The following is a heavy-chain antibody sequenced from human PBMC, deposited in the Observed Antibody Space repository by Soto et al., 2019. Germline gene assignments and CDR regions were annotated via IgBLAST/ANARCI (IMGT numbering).Heavy chain of an antibody. V-gene: IGHV5-10-1*04. CDR2: IDLVDSQT. CDR1: GFDFTSHW. D-gene: IGHD3-3*01. J-gene: IGHJ5*02. CDR3: ARLNFGVVTSFRWFDP. Sequence: GDSLTISGHGSGFDFTSHWITWVGLMPEKCLDWIGNIDLVDSQTHYSPSFQGQVTLSADKSINTSFLQWATLRASDTAIYYCARLNFGVVTSFRWFDPWGPGTLVTVSS.